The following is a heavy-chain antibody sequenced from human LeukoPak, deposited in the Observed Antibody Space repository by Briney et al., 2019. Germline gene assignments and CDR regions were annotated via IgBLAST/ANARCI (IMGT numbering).Heavy chain of an antibody. CDR3: ARGNAGYTSSWLFDY. D-gene: IGHD6-13*01. J-gene: IGHJ4*02. CDR1: GYSISSGYY. Sequence: SETLSLTCTVSGYSISSGYYWGWIRQPPGKGLEWIGSIYHSGSTYYNPSLKSRVTISVDTSKNQFSLKLSSVTAADTAVYHCARGNAGYTSSWLFDYWGQGTLVTVSS. V-gene: IGHV4-38-2*02. CDR2: IYHSGST.